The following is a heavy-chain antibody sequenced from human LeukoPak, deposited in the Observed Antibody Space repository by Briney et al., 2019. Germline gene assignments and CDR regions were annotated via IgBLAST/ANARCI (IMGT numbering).Heavy chain of an antibody. CDR3: AREFFGDYGRLDY. V-gene: IGHV3-30*04. CDR2: ISYDGNTK. Sequence: PGGSLRLSCAASGFTFSSYAMHWVRQAPGKGLEWVTIISYDGNTKYYADSVKGRFTSSRDNSENTLYLQMNSLRPEDTAVYYRAREFFGDYGRLDYWGQGTLVTVSS. D-gene: IGHD4-17*01. CDR1: GFTFSSYA. J-gene: IGHJ4*02.